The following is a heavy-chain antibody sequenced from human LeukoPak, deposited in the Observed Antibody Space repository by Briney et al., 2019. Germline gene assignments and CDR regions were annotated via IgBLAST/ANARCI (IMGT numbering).Heavy chain of an antibody. J-gene: IGHJ5*02. Sequence: GGSLTLSCAASGFSFSNYWMSWVRQAPGKGLGWVANIKQDGSEKYYVDSVKGRFTISRDNAKNSLYLQMNSLRAEDTALYYCARAGTYETTWYHWGQGTLVTVSS. V-gene: IGHV3-7*01. CDR2: IKQDGSEK. D-gene: IGHD1-7*01. CDR3: ARAGTYETTWYH. CDR1: GFSFSNYW.